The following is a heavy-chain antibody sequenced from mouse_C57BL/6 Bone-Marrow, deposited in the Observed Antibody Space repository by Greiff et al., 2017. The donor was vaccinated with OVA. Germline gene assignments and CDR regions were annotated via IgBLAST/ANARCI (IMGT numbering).Heavy chain of an antibody. J-gene: IGHJ1*03. D-gene: IGHD2-5*01. CDR1: GYTFTDYN. CDR2: INPNNGGT. CDR3: ARYGAYYSNYGYFDV. V-gene: IGHV1-18*01. Sequence: VQLQQSGPELVKPGASVKIPCKASGYTFTDYNMDWVKQSHGKSLEWIGDINPNNGGTIYNQKFKGKATLTVDKSSSTAYMELRSLTSEDTAVYYCARYGAYYSNYGYFDVWGTGTTVTVSS.